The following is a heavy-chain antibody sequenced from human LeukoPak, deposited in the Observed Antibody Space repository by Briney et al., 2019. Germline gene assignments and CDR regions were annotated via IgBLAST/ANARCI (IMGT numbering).Heavy chain of an antibody. J-gene: IGHJ4*02. V-gene: IGHV1-24*01. D-gene: IGHD4-23*01. CDR1: GYTLTELS. CDR2: FDPEDGET. CDR3: ATERGLDGGLDY. Sequence: ASVKVSCKVAGYTLTELSMHWVRQAPGKGLEWMGGFDPEDGETIYAQNFQGRVTMTEDTSTDKAYMELSSLRSEDTAVYYCATERGLDGGLDYWGQGTLVTVSS.